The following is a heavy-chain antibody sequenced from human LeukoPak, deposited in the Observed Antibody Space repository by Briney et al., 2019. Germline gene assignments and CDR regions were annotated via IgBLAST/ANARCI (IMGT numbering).Heavy chain of an antibody. CDR2: IYYDGRNQ. Sequence: GGSLRLSCETSGFTFSDYAMHWVRQAPGKGLEWVAMIYYDGRNQYYADSVKGRFIISRDNSKNMLFMRMHSLRVDDTAAYECVIGFAAGAALFVFWGRGTLVTVSS. CDR3: VIGFAAGAALFVF. V-gene: IGHV3-33*01. J-gene: IGHJ4*02. D-gene: IGHD6-19*01. CDR1: GFTFSDYA.